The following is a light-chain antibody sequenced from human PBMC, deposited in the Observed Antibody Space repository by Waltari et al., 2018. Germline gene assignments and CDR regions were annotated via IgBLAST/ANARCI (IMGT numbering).Light chain of an antibody. J-gene: IGLJ2*01. CDR3: AAWDDSLSGRVI. V-gene: IGLV1-47*02. CDR2: SND. CDR1: SSNIGRHY. Sequence: QSVLTQPPSASGTPGQRVTISCSGSSSNIGRHYVYWYQQLPGTAPKLLIYSNDQRSSGVPDQFSGSKSGTSASLAISGLRSEDEADYYCAAWDDSLSGRVIFGGGTKLTVL.